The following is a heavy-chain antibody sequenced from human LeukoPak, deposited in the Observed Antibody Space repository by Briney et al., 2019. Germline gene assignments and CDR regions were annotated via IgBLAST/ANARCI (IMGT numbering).Heavy chain of an antibody. V-gene: IGHV4-34*01. D-gene: IGHD3-10*01. CDR3: AGSVGSYYPDAFDI. CDR1: GGSFSGYY. CDR2: INHSGSA. J-gene: IGHJ3*02. Sequence: PSETLSLTCAVYGGSFSGYYWSWIRQPPGKGLEWIGEINHSGSASYHPSLKSRVTISVDTSKNQFSLKLSPVTAADTAVYYCAGSVGSYYPDAFDIWGQGTMVTVSS.